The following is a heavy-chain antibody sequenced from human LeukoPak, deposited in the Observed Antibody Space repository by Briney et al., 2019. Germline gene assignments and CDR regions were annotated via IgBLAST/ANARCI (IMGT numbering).Heavy chain of an antibody. Sequence: SETLSLTCTVSGGSISSSSYYWGWIRQPPGKRLEWIGSIYYSGSTYYNPSLKSRVTISVDTSKNQFSLKLSSVTAADTAVYYCARWYGETAVPYYYYYMDVWGKGTTVTVSS. J-gene: IGHJ6*03. CDR2: IYYSGST. V-gene: IGHV4-39*07. CDR1: GGSISSSSYY. D-gene: IGHD3-10*01. CDR3: ARWYGETAVPYYYYYMDV.